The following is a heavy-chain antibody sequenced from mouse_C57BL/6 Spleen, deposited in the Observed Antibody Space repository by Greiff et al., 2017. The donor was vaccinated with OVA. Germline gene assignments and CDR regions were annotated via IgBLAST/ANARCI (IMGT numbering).Heavy chain of an antibody. CDR1: GYTFTSYW. Sequence: VQLQQSGTELVKPGASVKLSCKASGYTFTSYWMHWVKQRPGQGLEWIGNINPSNGGTNYNEKFKSKATLTVDKSSSTAYMQLSSLTSEDSAVYYCARRRRDYGGSFDYWGQGTTLTVSS. CDR2: INPSNGGT. D-gene: IGHD2-4*01. J-gene: IGHJ2*01. CDR3: ARRRRDYGGSFDY. V-gene: IGHV1-53*01.